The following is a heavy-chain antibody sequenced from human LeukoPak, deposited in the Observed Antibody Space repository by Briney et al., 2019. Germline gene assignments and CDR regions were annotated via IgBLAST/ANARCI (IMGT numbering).Heavy chain of an antibody. CDR2: IIPIFGTA. Sequence: ALVKVSCKASGGTFSSYAISWVRQAPGQGLEWMGGIIPIFGTANYAQKFQGRVTITADKSTSTAYMELSSLRSEDTAVYYCARSVLRYFDWSKSHYNWFDPWGQGTLVTVSS. V-gene: IGHV1-69*06. CDR3: ARSVLRYFDWSKSHYNWFDP. CDR1: GGTFSSYA. J-gene: IGHJ5*02. D-gene: IGHD3-9*01.